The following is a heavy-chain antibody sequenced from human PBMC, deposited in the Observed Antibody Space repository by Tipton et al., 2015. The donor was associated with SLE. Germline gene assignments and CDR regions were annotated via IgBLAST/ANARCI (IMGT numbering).Heavy chain of an antibody. Sequence: TLSLTCTVSRYSISSGYYWGWMRQAPGKELAWIGSFYHSGNTYYNPSLTSRVTISVDTSKNRFSLKLSSVTAADTAVYYCARRRAAVPFDYWGQGTLVTVS. CDR3: ARRRAAVPFDY. V-gene: IGHV4-38-2*02. D-gene: IGHD6-13*01. J-gene: IGHJ4*02. CDR1: RYSISSGYY. CDR2: FYHSGNT.